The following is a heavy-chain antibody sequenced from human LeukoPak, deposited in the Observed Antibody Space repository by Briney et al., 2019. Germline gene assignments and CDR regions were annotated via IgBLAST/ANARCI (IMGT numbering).Heavy chain of an antibody. J-gene: IGHJ4*02. D-gene: IGHD5-18*01. CDR1: GYTFTSYY. Sequence: ASVNVSCKASGYTFTSYYMHWVRQAPGQGLEWMGIINPSGGSTSYAQKFQGRVTMTRDTSTSTVYMELSSLRSEDTAVYYCARDLSSKYSYGFSTGYWGQGTLVTVSS. CDR2: INPSGGST. V-gene: IGHV1-46*01. CDR3: ARDLSSKYSYGFSTGY.